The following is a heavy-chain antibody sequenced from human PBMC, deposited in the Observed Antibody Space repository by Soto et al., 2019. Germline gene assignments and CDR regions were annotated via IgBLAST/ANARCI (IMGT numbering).Heavy chain of an antibody. CDR3: ARLRGYSYGYWFDP. V-gene: IGHV4-34*01. CDR2: INHSGST. CDR1: GGSFSGYY. J-gene: IGHJ5*02. Sequence: SETLSLTCAVYGGSFSGYYLSWIRQPPGKGLEWIGEINHSGSTNYNPSLKSRVTISVDTSKNQFSLKLSSVTAADTAVYYCARLRGYSYGYWFDPWGQGTLVTVYS. D-gene: IGHD5-18*01.